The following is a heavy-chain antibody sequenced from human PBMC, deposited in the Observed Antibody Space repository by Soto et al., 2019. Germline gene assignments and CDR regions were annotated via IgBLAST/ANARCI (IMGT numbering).Heavy chain of an antibody. Sequence: QVQLVESGGGVVQPGRSLRLSCAASGFTFSSYAMHWVRQAPGKGLEWVAVISYDGSNKYYADSVKGRFTISRDNSKNTLYLQMNSLRAEDTAVYYCARALYCSGGSCYSGGMDVWGQGTTVTVSS. J-gene: IGHJ6*02. CDR3: ARALYCSGGSCYSGGMDV. V-gene: IGHV3-30-3*01. D-gene: IGHD2-15*01. CDR2: ISYDGSNK. CDR1: GFTFSSYA.